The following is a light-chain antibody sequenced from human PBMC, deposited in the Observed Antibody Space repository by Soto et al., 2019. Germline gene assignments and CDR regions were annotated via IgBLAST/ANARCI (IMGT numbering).Light chain of an antibody. CDR1: GNDVGAYNY. CDR2: EVS. V-gene: IGLV2-11*01. CDR3: TSHAGSNNYV. J-gene: IGLJ1*01. Sequence: QSVLTQPRSVSGSPGQSVTISCTGTGNDVGAYNYVSWYQQHPGKAPKLIISEVSKRPSGVPDRFSGSKSGNTASLTVSGLQAEDEADYYCTSHAGSNNYVFGTGTKVTVL.